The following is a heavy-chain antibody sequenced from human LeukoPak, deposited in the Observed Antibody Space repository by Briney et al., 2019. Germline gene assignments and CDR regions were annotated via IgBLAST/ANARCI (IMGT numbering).Heavy chain of an antibody. D-gene: IGHD2-15*01. V-gene: IGHV3-30-3*01. CDR3: AREGRHRSHVFDY. J-gene: IGHJ4*02. CDR1: GFTFSSYA. CDR2: ISYDGSNK. Sequence: GGSLRLSCAASGFTFSSYAMHWVRQAPGKGLEWVAVISYDGSNKFYADSVKGRFTISRDNSKNTLYLQMNGLRTEDTAVYYCAREGRHRSHVFDYWGQGTLVTVSS.